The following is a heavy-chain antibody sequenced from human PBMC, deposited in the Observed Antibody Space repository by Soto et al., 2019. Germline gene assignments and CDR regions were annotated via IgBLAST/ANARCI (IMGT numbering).Heavy chain of an antibody. CDR3: AKDWTIITMVRGVTTNWFDP. Sequence: QVQLVESGGGVVQPGRSLRLSCAASGFTFSSYGMHWVRQAPGKGLEWVAVISYDGSNKYYADSVKGRFTISRDNSKNTLYLQMNSLRAEDTAVYYCAKDWTIITMVRGVTTNWFDPWGQGTLVTVSS. CDR1: GFTFSSYG. V-gene: IGHV3-30*18. J-gene: IGHJ5*02. D-gene: IGHD3-10*01. CDR2: ISYDGSNK.